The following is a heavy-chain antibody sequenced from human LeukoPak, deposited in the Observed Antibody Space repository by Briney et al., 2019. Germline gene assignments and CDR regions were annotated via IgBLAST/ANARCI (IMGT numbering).Heavy chain of an antibody. CDR3: ARHRGYCGSTSCSYNWFDP. Sequence: SETLSLTCTVSGCSISSYYWTWIRQPPGKGLEWIGYIYYSGSTKYNPSLKSRVTMSVDTSKNRFSLKLSSVTAADTAVYYCARHRGYCGSTSCSYNWFDPWGQGTLVTVSS. CDR2: IYYSGST. D-gene: IGHD2-2*03. J-gene: IGHJ5*02. CDR1: GCSISSYY. V-gene: IGHV4-59*08.